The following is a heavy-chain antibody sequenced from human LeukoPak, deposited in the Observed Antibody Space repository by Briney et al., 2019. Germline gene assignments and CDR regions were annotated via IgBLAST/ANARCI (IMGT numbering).Heavy chain of an antibody. CDR3: ARDYDFWSY. V-gene: IGHV1-69*13. Sequence: ASVKVSCKASGGTFSSYAMSWVRQAPGQGGEGMGGIIPIFGTANYAQKFQARVTITADESTSTAYMELSSLRSEDTAVYYCARDYDFWSYWGQGTLVTVSS. J-gene: IGHJ4*02. CDR2: IIPIFGTA. D-gene: IGHD3-3*01. CDR1: GGTFSSYA.